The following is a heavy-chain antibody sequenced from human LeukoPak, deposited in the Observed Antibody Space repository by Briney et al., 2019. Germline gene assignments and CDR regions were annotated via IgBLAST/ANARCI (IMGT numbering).Heavy chain of an antibody. J-gene: IGHJ1*01. Sequence: ASVKVSCKASGYTFTSYGISWVRQAPGQGLEWMGIINPSGGNTNYAQKFQGRVAMTRDTSTSTVYMELSSLTSEDTAVYFCAREGTAMVAKYFQHWGQGTLVTVSS. CDR1: GYTFTSYG. V-gene: IGHV1-46*01. D-gene: IGHD5-18*01. CDR2: INPSGGNT. CDR3: AREGTAMVAKYFQH.